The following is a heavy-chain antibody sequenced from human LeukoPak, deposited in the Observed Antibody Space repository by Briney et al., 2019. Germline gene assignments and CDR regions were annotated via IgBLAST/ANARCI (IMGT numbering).Heavy chain of an antibody. Sequence: SETLSLTCISGDTIDTRHFYWTWIRRPPGKGLEWIGSIYYNLSTSYNPSLLSRGTISVDTSKNQFSLRLTSVTAADTAVYYCARDERYCSSTSCWGDWFDPWGQGTLVTVSS. V-gene: IGHV4-39*07. CDR2: IYYNLST. CDR3: ARDERYCSSTSCWGDWFDP. J-gene: IGHJ5*02. CDR1: GDTIDTRHFY. D-gene: IGHD2-2*01.